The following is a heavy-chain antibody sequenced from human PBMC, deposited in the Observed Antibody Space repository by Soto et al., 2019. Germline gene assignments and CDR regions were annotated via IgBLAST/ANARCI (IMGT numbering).Heavy chain of an antibody. Sequence: QVQLVQSGAEVKKPGSSVKVSCKASGGTFSSYAISWVRQDPGQGLQWMGGIISIFGTADYAQKFQGRVTITADESTSTAYMELSSLRSEDTAVYYCASHSGSSPEGRYYYGMDVWGQGTTVTVSS. V-gene: IGHV1-69*12. CDR1: GGTFSSYA. CDR3: ASHSGSSPEGRYYYGMDV. D-gene: IGHD1-26*01. J-gene: IGHJ6*02. CDR2: IISIFGTA.